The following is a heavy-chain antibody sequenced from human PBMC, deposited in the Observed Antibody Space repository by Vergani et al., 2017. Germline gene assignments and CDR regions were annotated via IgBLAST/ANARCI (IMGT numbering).Heavy chain of an antibody. CDR3: ARLRDGYNTIDY. J-gene: IGHJ4*02. D-gene: IGHD5-24*01. Sequence: QVQLQESGPGLVKPSETLSLTCAVYGGSFSGYYWSWIRQPPGKGLEWIGEINHSGSTNYNPSLKSRVTISVDTSKNQFSLKLSSVTAADTAVYYCARLRDGYNTIDYWGQGTLVTVSS. CDR1: GGSFSGYY. V-gene: IGHV4-34*01. CDR2: INHSGST.